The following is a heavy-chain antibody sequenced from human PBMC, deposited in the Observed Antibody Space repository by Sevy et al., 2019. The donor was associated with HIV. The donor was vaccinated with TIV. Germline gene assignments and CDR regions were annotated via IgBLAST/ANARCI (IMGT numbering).Heavy chain of an antibody. CDR2: ISGSGGST. CDR3: AKDLSDSSGYFHYFDY. Sequence: GSLRLSCAASGFTFSSYAMSWVRQAPGKGLEWVSAISGSGGSTYYADSVKGRFTISRDNSKNTLYLQMNSLRAEDTAVYYCAKDLSDSSGYFHYFDYWGQGTLVTVSS. CDR1: GFTFSSYA. D-gene: IGHD3-22*01. V-gene: IGHV3-23*01. J-gene: IGHJ4*02.